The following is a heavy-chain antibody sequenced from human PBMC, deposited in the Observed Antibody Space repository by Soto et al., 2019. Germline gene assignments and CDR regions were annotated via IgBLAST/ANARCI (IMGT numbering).Heavy chain of an antibody. Sequence: QVQLVQSGAEVKKPGASVKVSCKASGYSFTSHGISWVRQAPGQGLEWMGWISAHSGDTNYAQKLQGRVTVTTDTSTSTAYLERRSLRSEDTAVYYCARMVRGSNIDYYHYLDVWGKGTTVTVSS. V-gene: IGHV1-18*01. D-gene: IGHD3-10*01. CDR1: GYSFTSHG. J-gene: IGHJ6*03. CDR3: ARMVRGSNIDYYHYLDV. CDR2: ISAHSGDT.